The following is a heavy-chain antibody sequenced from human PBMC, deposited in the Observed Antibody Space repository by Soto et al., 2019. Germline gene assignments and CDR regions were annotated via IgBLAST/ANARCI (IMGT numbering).Heavy chain of an antibody. CDR1: CGSFSGYY. CDR2: INHSGST. D-gene: IGHD2-15*01. CDR3: ARGNSDILVVVAGRPHYYYYYYMGV. V-gene: IGHV4-34*01. Sequence: SEPLSLTCAVYCGSFSGYYWRWIRQPPGKGLEWIGEINHSGSTNYNPSLKSRVTISVDTSKNQFPLKLSSVTAADTAVYYCARGNSDILVVVAGRPHYYYYYYMGVWGKGTTVNVSS. J-gene: IGHJ6*03.